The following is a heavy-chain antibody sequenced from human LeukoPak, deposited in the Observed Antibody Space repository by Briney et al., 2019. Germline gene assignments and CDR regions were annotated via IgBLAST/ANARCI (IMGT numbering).Heavy chain of an antibody. J-gene: IGHJ2*01. V-gene: IGHV3-13*01. D-gene: IGHD6-13*01. CDR2: IGTAGEI. CDR1: GFTFSSYD. CDR3: ARAAYSSTWYSRYFDL. Sequence: GGSLRLSCAASGFTFSSYDIHWVRQATGKGLEWVAGIGTAGEIYYPGSVKGRFTISRENAKNSLYLKMNGLRAGDTAVYYCARAAYSSTWYSRYFDLWGRGTLVTVPS.